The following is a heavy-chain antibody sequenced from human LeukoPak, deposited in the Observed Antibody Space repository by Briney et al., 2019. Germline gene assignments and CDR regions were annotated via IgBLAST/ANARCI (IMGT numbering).Heavy chain of an antibody. CDR2: ISYDGSNE. CDR3: ARETDGLDY. CDR1: GFIFSSDA. D-gene: IGHD5-24*01. Sequence: GGSLRLSCAAFGFIFSSDAMHWVRQAPGKGLERVALISYDGSNEYYAESVKGRFTISRDNSKNTPYLQMNSLRPEDTAMYYCARETDGLDYWGQGTLVTVSS. J-gene: IGHJ4*02. V-gene: IGHV3-30-3*01.